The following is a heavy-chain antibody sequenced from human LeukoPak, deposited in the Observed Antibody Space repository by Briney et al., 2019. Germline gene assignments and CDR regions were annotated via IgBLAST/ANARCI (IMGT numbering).Heavy chain of an antibody. CDR1: GLTVSSSY. D-gene: IGHD3-16*01. V-gene: IGHV3-66*02. CDR2: IYSGGST. Sequence: PGGSLRLSCAASGLTVSSSYMSWVRQAPGKGLEWVSVIYSGGSTYYADSVKGRFTTSRDNSKNTLSLQMNSLRAEDTAVYYCASFEGGLRLSWGQGTLVTVSS. J-gene: IGHJ5*02. CDR3: ASFEGGLRLS.